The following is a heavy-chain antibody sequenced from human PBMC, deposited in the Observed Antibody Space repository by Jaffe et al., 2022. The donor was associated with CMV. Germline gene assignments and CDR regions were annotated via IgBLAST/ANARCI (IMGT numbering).Heavy chain of an antibody. CDR3: AKDMGAYCGGDCWHGMDYYGMDV. Sequence: EVQLVESGGGLVQPGRSLRLSCAASGFTFDDYAMHWVRQAPGKGLEWVSGISWNSGSIGYADSVKGRFTISRDNAKNSLYLQMNSLRAEDTALYYCAKDMGAYCGGDCWHGMDYYGMDVWGQGTTVTVSS. J-gene: IGHJ6*02. CDR1: GFTFDDYA. V-gene: IGHV3-9*01. D-gene: IGHD2-21*02. CDR2: ISWNSGSI.